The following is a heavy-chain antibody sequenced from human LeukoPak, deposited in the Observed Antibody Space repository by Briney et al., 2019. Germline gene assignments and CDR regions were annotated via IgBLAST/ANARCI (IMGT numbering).Heavy chain of an antibody. Sequence: GGSLRLSCAASGFTFSSYGMHWVRQAPGKGLEWVAVISYDGSNKYYADSVKGRFTISRDNSKNTLYLQMNSLRAEDTAVYYCAKTNGDYVVAIHGMDVWGQGTTVTVSS. V-gene: IGHV3-30*18. CDR1: GFTFSSYG. CDR3: AKTNGDYVVAIHGMDV. CDR2: ISYDGSNK. J-gene: IGHJ6*02. D-gene: IGHD4-17*01.